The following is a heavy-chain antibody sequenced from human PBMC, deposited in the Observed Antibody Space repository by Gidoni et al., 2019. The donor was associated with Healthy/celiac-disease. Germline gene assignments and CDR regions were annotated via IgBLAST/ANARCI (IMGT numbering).Heavy chain of an antibody. CDR1: GFTVSSYA. V-gene: IGHV3-23*01. J-gene: IGHJ4*02. CDR2: ISVSGGSP. Sequence: EVQRLESGGGLVQPGGSLRRACAASGFTVSSYAMSWVRQAPGKGLGCVSAISVSGGSPSYADSVKGRFTISGANSKNTLYLQMISLRAEDTAVYYCAKDSLAYSSPWAAYWGQGTLVTVSS. D-gene: IGHD6-13*01. CDR3: AKDSLAYSSPWAAY.